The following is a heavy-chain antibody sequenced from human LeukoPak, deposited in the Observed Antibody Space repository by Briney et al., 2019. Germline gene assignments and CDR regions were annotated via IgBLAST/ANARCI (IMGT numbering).Heavy chain of an antibody. CDR3: ARDFGTTGWHTFDY. CDR1: GDSVSSKNGA. Sequence: SQTLSLTCVVSGDSVSSKNGAWNWIRQSPSRGLEWLGRTYYRSKWYNDYAESMEGRMTISQDTSKNQYSLHLNSVTPDDTAVYCARDFGTTGWHTFDYWGQGTLVTFSS. CDR2: TYYRSKWYN. J-gene: IGHJ4*02. V-gene: IGHV6-1*01. D-gene: IGHD6-19*01.